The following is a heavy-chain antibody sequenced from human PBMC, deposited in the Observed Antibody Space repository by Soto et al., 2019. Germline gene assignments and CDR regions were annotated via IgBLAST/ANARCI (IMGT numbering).Heavy chain of an antibody. CDR1: GYPFTSYY. CDR2: INPSGGST. D-gene: IGHD3-22*01. J-gene: IGHJ3*02. CDR3: AREINSSGGAFDI. Sequence: ASVKVSCKASGYPFTSYYIHWVRQAPGQGLEWMGIINPSGGSTSYAQKFQGRVTMTRDTSTSTVYMELSSLRSEDTAVYYCAREINSSGGAFDIWGQGTMVTVSS. V-gene: IGHV1-46*01.